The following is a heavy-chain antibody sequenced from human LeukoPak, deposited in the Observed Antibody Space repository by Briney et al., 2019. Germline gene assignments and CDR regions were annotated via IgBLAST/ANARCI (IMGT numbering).Heavy chain of an antibody. CDR1: VFTFSSYA. J-gene: IGHJ3*02. V-gene: IGHV3-23*01. D-gene: IGHD6-6*01. Sequence: GGSLRLSCAASVFTFSSYAMSWVRQAPGKGLEGVSAISGRGGSTYYADSVKGRFTISRDNSKNTLYLQMNSLRAEDTAVYHCANDRAARPTGAFDIWGQGPMVTVSS. CDR3: ANDRAARPTGAFDI. CDR2: ISGRGGST.